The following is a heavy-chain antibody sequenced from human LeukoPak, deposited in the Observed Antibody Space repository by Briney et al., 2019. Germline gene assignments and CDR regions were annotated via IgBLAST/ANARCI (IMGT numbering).Heavy chain of an antibody. Sequence: GGSLRLSCAASGFSFISYGMHWVRQAPGKGLGWVGVISDDGRSKDYADSVKGRFTISRDNSKDTLYLQMNSLRDEDTAVYYCAKRPSDYGDYVSYFDYWGQGTLVTVSS. J-gene: IGHJ4*02. CDR3: AKRPSDYGDYVSYFDY. CDR2: ISDDGRSK. CDR1: GFSFISYG. D-gene: IGHD4-17*01. V-gene: IGHV3-30*18.